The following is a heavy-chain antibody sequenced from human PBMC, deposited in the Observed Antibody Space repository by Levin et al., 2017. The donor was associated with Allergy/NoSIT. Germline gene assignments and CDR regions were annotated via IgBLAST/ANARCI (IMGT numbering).Heavy chain of an antibody. J-gene: IGHJ4*02. V-gene: IGHV3-11*01. D-gene: IGHD3-10*01. CDR2: TSNSGTTI. Sequence: GGSLRLSCAASGFTLSDYYMNWIRQSPGKGLEWFSYTSNSGTTIYYADSVKGRFTISRDNAKNSLYLQMDSLRADDTAVYYGGRAYGSFDYWGQGTLVTVSS. CDR1: GFTLSDYY. CDR3: GRAYGSFDY.